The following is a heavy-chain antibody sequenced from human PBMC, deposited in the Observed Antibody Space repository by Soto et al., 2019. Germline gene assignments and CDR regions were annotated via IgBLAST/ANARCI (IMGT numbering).Heavy chain of an antibody. J-gene: IGHJ5*02. CDR1: GGSIISASYS. D-gene: IGHD6-6*01. V-gene: IGHV4-31*11. Sequence: QVQLQESGPRLVKPSQTLSLSCAVSGGSIISASYSWNWIRQSPGRGLEWIGHIYSSGSTYYNPYLKSRVSIAVDPSNNQFSLKLPSVTAADTAVYFCAREDAARIERWFDAWGQGILVTVSS. CDR2: IYSSGST. CDR3: AREDAARIERWFDA.